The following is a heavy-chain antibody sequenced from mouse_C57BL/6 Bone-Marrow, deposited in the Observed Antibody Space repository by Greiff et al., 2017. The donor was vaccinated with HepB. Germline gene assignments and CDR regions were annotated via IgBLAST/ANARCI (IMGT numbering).Heavy chain of an antibody. V-gene: IGHV5-4*03. Sequence: DVMLVESGGGLVKPGGSLKLSCAASGFTFSSYAMSWVRQTPEKRLEWVATISDGGSYTYYPDNVKGRFTISRDNAKNNLYLQMSHLKSEDTAMYYCARATVVAYYYAMDYWGQGTSVTVSS. CDR2: ISDGGSYT. CDR1: GFTFSSYA. CDR3: ARATVVAYYYAMDY. D-gene: IGHD1-1*01. J-gene: IGHJ4*01.